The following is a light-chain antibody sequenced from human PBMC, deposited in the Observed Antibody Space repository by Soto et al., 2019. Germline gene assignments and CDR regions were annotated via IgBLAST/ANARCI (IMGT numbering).Light chain of an antibody. V-gene: IGLV1-40*01. CDR3: QSYDSSLRGRV. J-gene: IGLJ3*02. CDR1: SSHIGAGYD. CDR2: GNS. Sequence: QSVLTQPPSVSGAPGQRVTISCTGSSSHIGAGYDVHWYQQLPGTAPKLLIYGNSNRPSGVPDRFSVSKSGTSASLAITGLQAEDEADYYCQSYDSSLRGRVFGGGTKLTVL.